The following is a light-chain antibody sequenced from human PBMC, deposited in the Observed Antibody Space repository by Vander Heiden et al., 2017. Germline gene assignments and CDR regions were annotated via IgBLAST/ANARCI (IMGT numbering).Light chain of an antibody. Sequence: QSALTQPASVSGSPGQSITLSCTGTSNDLGTYNYFSWYRQYPGTAPELLFFHVSQRPSGVSYRLSGSKSGNTASLTVSGLQTEDEADYYCSSYTSSRTVVFGGGTKVTV. V-gene: IGLV2-14*03. J-gene: IGLJ2*01. CDR3: SSYTSSRTVV. CDR2: HVS. CDR1: SNDLGTYNY.